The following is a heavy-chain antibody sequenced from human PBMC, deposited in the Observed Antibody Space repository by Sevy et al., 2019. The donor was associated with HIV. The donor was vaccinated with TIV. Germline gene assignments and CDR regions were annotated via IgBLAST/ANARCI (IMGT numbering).Heavy chain of an antibody. J-gene: IGHJ1*01. Sequence: SETLSLTCAVSGGSISSGGYSWSWIRQPPGKGLEWIGYIYHSGSTYYNPSLKSRVTISVDRSKNQFSLKLSSVTAADTAVYYCARVVAAAGNAEYFQHWGQGTLVTVSS. CDR3: ARVVAAAGNAEYFQH. CDR1: GGSISSGGYS. CDR2: IYHSGST. D-gene: IGHD6-13*01. V-gene: IGHV4-30-2*01.